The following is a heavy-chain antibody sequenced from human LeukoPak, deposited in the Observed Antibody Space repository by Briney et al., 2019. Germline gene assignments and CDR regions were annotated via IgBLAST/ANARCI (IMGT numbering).Heavy chain of an antibody. V-gene: IGHV3-66*01. J-gene: IGHJ5*02. CDR2: IYSGGTT. D-gene: IGHD2-21*01. CDR3: ARGIMWGFDP. CDR1: GFTVSSNY. Sequence: PGGSLRLSCAASGFTVSSNYMSWVRQAPGKGLEWVSVIYSGGTTHYGDSGKGRFTISRETSKNTLYLQMDSLRVEDTAVYYFARGIMWGFDPWGQGTLVTVSS.